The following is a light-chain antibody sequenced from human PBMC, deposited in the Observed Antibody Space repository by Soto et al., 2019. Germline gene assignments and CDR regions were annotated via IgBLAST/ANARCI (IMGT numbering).Light chain of an antibody. Sequence: QSALTQPASVSGSPGQSITISCTGTSSDVGAYNYVSWYQQHPGKAPKLMISEVSNRPSGISNRFSGSKSGNTASLTISGLQAEDEADYYCNSYTISSTWVSGGGTKLTVL. CDR2: EVS. CDR3: NSYTISSTWV. J-gene: IGLJ3*02. CDR1: SSDVGAYNY. V-gene: IGLV2-14*01.